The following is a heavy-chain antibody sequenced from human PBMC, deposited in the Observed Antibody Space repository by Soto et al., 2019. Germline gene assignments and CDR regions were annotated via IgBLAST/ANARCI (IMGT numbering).Heavy chain of an antibody. J-gene: IGHJ4*02. D-gene: IGHD6-13*01. Sequence: EVQLVESGGGLVQPGGSLRLSCAASGFTFSSYWMSWVRQAPGKGLEWVANIKQDGSEKYYVDSVKGRFTISRDNAKNSLYLQMNSLRAEDTAVYYCARDFWGNSIAAAGERFDYWGQGTLVTVSS. CDR2: IKQDGSEK. CDR3: ARDFWGNSIAAAGERFDY. CDR1: GFTFSSYW. V-gene: IGHV3-7*04.